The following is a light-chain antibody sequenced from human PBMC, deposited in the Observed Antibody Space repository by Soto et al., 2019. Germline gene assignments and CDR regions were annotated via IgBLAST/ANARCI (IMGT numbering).Light chain of an antibody. CDR1: QGISSY. V-gene: IGKV1-9*01. CDR2: AAS. Sequence: DIQMTQSPSSLSASVGDIVTITFRASQGISSYLAWYQQKPGKAPKLLIYAASTLQSGVPSRFSGSGSGTDFTLTISSLQPEDFATYYCQQLNSYPRITFGQGTRLEIK. J-gene: IGKJ5*01. CDR3: QQLNSYPRIT.